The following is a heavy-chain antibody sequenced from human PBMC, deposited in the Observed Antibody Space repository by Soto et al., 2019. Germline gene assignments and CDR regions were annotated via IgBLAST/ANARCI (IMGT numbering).Heavy chain of an antibody. CDR3: AKGVPAATRYFQH. J-gene: IGHJ1*01. Sequence: VQLVESGGGLVQPGGSLRLSCAASGFSFSSYWMHWVRHAPGKGLVWVSRINSDGSSANYADYVKGRFTISRDNAKNTPKLQMNSLTPEDTAVYYCAKGVPAATRYFQHWGQGTLVTVSS. D-gene: IGHD2-2*01. CDR2: INSDGSSA. V-gene: IGHV3-74*01. CDR1: GFSFSSYW.